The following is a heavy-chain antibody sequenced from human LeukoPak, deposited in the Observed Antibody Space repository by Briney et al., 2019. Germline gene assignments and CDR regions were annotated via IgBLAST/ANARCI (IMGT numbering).Heavy chain of an antibody. CDR1: GGSISSYY. V-gene: IGHV4-59*01. Sequence: SETLSLTCTVSGGSISSYYWSWVRQPPGKGREGTGYIYNLGSTNYTPSLKTRVTISVDTSKNQFSLKLSSVTAADTAVYYCARDSFGYYYGSGSLNWFDPWGQGTLVTVSS. D-gene: IGHD3-10*01. J-gene: IGHJ5*02. CDR2: IYNLGST. CDR3: ARDSFGYYYGSGSLNWFDP.